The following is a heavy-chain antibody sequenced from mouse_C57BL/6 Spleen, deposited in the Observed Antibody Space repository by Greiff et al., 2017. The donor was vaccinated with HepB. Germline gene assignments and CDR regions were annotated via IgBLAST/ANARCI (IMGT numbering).Heavy chain of an antibody. D-gene: IGHD1-1*01. J-gene: IGHJ1*03. CDR3: ARLLRYPMGYFDV. V-gene: IGHV1-82*01. CDR2: IYPGDGDT. CDR1: GYAFSSSW. Sequence: VKLQESGPELVKPGASVKISCKASGYAFSSSWMNWVKQRPGKGLEWIGRIYPGDGDTNYNGKFKGKATLTADKSSSTAYMQLSSLTSEDSAVYFCARLLRYPMGYFDVWGTGTTVTVSS.